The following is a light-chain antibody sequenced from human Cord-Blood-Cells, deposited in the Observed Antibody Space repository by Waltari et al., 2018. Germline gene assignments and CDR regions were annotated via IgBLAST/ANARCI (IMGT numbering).Light chain of an antibody. J-gene: IGKJ1*01. Sequence: DIQMTQSPSSLSASVGDRVTITCRASQSISSYLNWYQQKPGKAPKLLSYAASSLQSVVPSRFSGSGSETDFTLTISSRQPEDFATYYCQQSYSTTWTFGQGTKVEIK. CDR3: QQSYSTTWT. CDR1: QSISSY. CDR2: AAS. V-gene: IGKV1-39*01.